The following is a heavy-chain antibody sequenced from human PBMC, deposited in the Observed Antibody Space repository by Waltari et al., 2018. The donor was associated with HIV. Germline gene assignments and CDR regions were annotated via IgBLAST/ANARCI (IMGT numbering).Heavy chain of an antibody. V-gene: IGHV4-31*03. CDR2: LYYRGST. Sequence: QVQLQESGPGLVKPSQTLSLTCTVSGGSISSGGYYWSWIRQHPGKGLEWIGYLYYRGSTYDNQSRKSRVTISVDTSKNQFSLKLSSVTAADTAVYYCAREYYYDSSERAFDIWGQGTMVTVSS. CDR1: GGSISSGGYY. CDR3: AREYYYDSSERAFDI. D-gene: IGHD3-22*01. J-gene: IGHJ3*02.